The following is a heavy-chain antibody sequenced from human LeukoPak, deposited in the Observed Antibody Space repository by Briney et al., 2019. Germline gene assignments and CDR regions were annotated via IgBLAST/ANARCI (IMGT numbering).Heavy chain of an antibody. Sequence: GASVKVSCKASGYTFTGYYMHWVRQAPGQGLEWMGWINPNSGGTNYAQKFQGRVTMTRDTSISTAYMELSRLRSDDTAVYYCARDNYDSSGWLAFFDYWGQGTLVAVSS. V-gene: IGHV1-2*02. D-gene: IGHD3-22*01. CDR2: INPNSGGT. CDR3: ARDNYDSSGWLAFFDY. CDR1: GYTFTGYY. J-gene: IGHJ4*02.